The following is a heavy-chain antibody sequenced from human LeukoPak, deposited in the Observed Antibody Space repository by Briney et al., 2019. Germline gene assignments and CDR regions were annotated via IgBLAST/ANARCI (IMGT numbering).Heavy chain of an antibody. V-gene: IGHV3-74*01. CDR2: MNSGGTTI. CDR1: GFAISGYW. Sequence: GGSLRLSCAASGFAISGYWMHWVRQAAGEGLVWVSRMNSGGTTINYADSVKGRFTISRDNVDNTLHLQMNSLRVEDTAVYYCIREVQVRASASLGLWGQGTLVTVSS. D-gene: IGHD3-16*01. CDR3: IREVQVRASASLGL. J-gene: IGHJ4*01.